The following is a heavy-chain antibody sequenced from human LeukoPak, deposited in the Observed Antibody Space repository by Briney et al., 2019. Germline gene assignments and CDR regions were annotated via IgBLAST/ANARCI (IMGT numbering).Heavy chain of an antibody. Sequence: PSETLSPTCTVSGGSISSYYWSWIRQPPGKGLEWIGYIFYTGSTNYNPSLKSRVTISVLTSKNRFSLKLSSVTAADTAVYYCARGPKNYYYYYYMDVWGKGTTVTVSS. CDR2: IFYTGST. V-gene: IGHV4-59*01. CDR3: ARGPKNYYYYYYMDV. J-gene: IGHJ6*03. CDR1: GGSISSYY.